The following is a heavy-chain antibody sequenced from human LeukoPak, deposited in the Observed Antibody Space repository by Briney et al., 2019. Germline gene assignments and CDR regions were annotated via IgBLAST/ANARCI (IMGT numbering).Heavy chain of an antibody. CDR1: GYTFTSYG. CDR3: ASSPHFRSWWLRPFTTDYGMDV. J-gene: IGHJ6*02. D-gene: IGHD5-12*01. Sequence: ASVKVSCKASGYTFTSYGISWVRQAPGQGLEWMGWISAYNGNTNYAQKLQGRVTMTTDTSTSTAYMELRSLRSDDTAVYYCASSPHFRSWWLRPFTTDYGMDVWGQGTTVTVSS. CDR2: ISAYNGNT. V-gene: IGHV1-18*01.